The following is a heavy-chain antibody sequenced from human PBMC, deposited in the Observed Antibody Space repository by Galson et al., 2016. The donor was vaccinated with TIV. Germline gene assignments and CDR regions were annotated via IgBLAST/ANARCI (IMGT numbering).Heavy chain of an antibody. CDR1: GGVFNNWA. CDR2: IIPLSGA. Sequence: SVKVSCKASGGVFNNWAIVWVRQAPGQGLEWMGGIIPLSGATYTEKYQGRLTVTATYMELSSLRLDDTAVYYCARGGHYALDVCAQGTSVVVSS. D-gene: IGHD3-16*01. V-gene: IGHV1-69*13. J-gene: IGHJ6*02. CDR3: ARGGHYALDV.